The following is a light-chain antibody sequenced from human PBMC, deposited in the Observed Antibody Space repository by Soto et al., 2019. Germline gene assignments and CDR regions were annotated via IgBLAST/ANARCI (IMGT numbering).Light chain of an antibody. Sequence: QSVLTQPPSVSGAPGQRATISCTGSSSNIGAGYDVHWYQHLPGTAPKLLIYGDFNRPSGVPDRFSGSKSGTSASLAITGLQVEDEADYYCQSYDSSLSGSVFGGGTQLTVL. J-gene: IGLJ2*01. CDR3: QSYDSSLSGSV. V-gene: IGLV1-40*01. CDR2: GDF. CDR1: SSNIGAGYD.